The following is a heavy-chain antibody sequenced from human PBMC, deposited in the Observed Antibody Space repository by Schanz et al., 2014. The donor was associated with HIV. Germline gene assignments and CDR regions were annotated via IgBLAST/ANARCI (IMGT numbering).Heavy chain of an antibody. D-gene: IGHD6-13*01. CDR1: GFTFSSYA. CDR3: AKDRPAGIAAAAGMDV. J-gene: IGHJ6*02. CDR2: ISYDGSIK. Sequence: QVQLVESGGGVVQPGRSLRLSCTASGFTFSSYAIHWVRQAPGKGLEWVAIISYDGSIKKYADSVNGRFTISRDNSKNSLYLQMNSLRAEDTALYFCAKDRPAGIAAAAGMDVWGQGTTVTVSS. V-gene: IGHV3-30-3*01.